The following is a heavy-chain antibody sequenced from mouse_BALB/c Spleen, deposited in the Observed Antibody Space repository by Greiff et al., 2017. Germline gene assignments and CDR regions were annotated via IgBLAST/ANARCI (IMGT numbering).Heavy chain of an antibody. V-gene: IGHV6-6*02. Sequence: DVKLQESGGGLVQPGGSMKLSCVASGFTFSNYWMNWVRQSPEKGLEWVAEIRLKSNNYATHYAESVKGRFTISRDDSKSSVYLQMNNLRAEDTGIYYCLLLRYGYYAMDYWGQGTSVTVSS. CDR2: IRLKSNNYAT. J-gene: IGHJ4*01. CDR1: GFTFSNYW. CDR3: LLLRYGYYAMDY. D-gene: IGHD1-1*01.